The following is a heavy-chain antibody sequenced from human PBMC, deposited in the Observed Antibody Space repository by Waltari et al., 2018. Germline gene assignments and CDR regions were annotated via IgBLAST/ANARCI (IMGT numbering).Heavy chain of an antibody. Sequence: QVQLQQWGAGLLKPSETLSLTCAVSGGSFSGSYSSWIRQPPGKGLEWIGEINHSGSTNYNPSLKSRVTISVDTSKNQFSLKLSSVTAADTAVYYCARGGRKYSSSWGYWGQGTLVTVSS. CDR3: ARGGRKYSSSWGY. J-gene: IGHJ4*02. V-gene: IGHV4-34*01. D-gene: IGHD6-13*01. CDR2: INHSGST. CDR1: GGSFSGSY.